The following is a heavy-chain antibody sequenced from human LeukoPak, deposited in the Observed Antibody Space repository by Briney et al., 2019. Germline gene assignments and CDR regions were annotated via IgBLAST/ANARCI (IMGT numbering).Heavy chain of an antibody. CDR1: GGSISSSSYY. CDR2: IYYSGST. V-gene: IGHV4-39*01. D-gene: IGHD3-3*01. CDR3: ARLGRRITIFGVAPEYMDV. Sequence: SETLSLTCTVSGGSISSSSYYWGWIRQPPGKGLEWIGSIYYSGSTYYNPSLKSRVTISVDTSKNQFSLKLSSVTAADTAVYYCARLGRRITIFGVAPEYMDVWGKGTTVTVSS. J-gene: IGHJ6*03.